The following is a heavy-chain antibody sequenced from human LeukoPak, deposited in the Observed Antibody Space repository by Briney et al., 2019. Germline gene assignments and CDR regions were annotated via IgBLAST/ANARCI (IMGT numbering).Heavy chain of an antibody. CDR1: GFTFSTYS. CDR3: ARDSSGWSRDY. D-gene: IGHD6-19*01. Sequence: KPGGSLRLSCAASGFTFSTYSMNWVRQAPGKGLGWVSSISSGSSYIYYADSVKGRFTISRDNAKNSLYLQMNSLRAEDTAVYYCARDSSGWSRDYWGQGTLVTVSS. CDR2: ISSGSSYI. V-gene: IGHV3-21*01. J-gene: IGHJ4*02.